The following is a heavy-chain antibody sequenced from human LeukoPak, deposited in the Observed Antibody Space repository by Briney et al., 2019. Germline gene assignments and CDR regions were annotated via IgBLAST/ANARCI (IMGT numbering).Heavy chain of an antibody. CDR2: ISGSGGST. CDR3: TRGPNDYFK. D-gene: IGHD1-1*01. CDR1: GFTFSSYA. Sequence: GGSLRLSCAASGFTFSSYAMSWVRQVPGKGLEWVSAISGSGGSTSYADSAKGRFTISRDRSKNTLYLQMNSLRVEDTAVYYCTRGPNDYFKWGQGTLVTVSS. V-gene: IGHV3-23*01. J-gene: IGHJ4*02.